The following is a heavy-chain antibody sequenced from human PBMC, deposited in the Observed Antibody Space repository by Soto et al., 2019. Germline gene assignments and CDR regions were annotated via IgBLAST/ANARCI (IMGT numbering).Heavy chain of an antibody. CDR1: GFTFSSYS. Sequence: QVQLVESGGGVVQPGRPLRLSCAASGFTFSSYSMHWVRQAPGKGLEWVAVIWYDGSNKYYADSVKGRFTISRDNSKNTLYLQMNSLRAEDTAVYYCAREGDYYDSSGYPAHPFDYWGQGTLVTVSS. CDR2: IWYDGSNK. D-gene: IGHD3-22*01. J-gene: IGHJ4*02. V-gene: IGHV3-33*01. CDR3: AREGDYYDSSGYPAHPFDY.